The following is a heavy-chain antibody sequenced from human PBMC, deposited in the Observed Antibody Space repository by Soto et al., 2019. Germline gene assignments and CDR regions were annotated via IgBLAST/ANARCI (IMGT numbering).Heavy chain of an antibody. Sequence: LRLSCAASRFTFSSYGMHCVGQAPGTGLEWVAVRAYDGSNKYYADSVKGRFTISRDKSKSTLYMQMNSLRAEDTAVYYCAKGQRRITMIVVVTPRVDYWGQGTLVTVSS. D-gene: IGHD3-22*01. V-gene: IGHV3-30*18. CDR2: RAYDGSNK. CDR3: AKGQRRITMIVVVTPRVDY. CDR1: RFTFSSYG. J-gene: IGHJ4*02.